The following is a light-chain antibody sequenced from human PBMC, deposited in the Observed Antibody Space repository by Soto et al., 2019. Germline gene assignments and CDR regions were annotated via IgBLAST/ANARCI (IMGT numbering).Light chain of an antibody. CDR3: SSYTTSNTRQIV. CDR2: DVT. V-gene: IGLV2-14*03. CDR1: SSDVGGYNY. Sequence: QSVLTQPASVSGSPGQSITISCTGTSSDVGGYNYVSWYQHHPGKAPKLIIYDVTNRTSGVSNPFSGAKSGNTASLTISGLQPEDEADYYCSSYTTSNTRQIVFGTGTKLTVL. J-gene: IGLJ1*01.